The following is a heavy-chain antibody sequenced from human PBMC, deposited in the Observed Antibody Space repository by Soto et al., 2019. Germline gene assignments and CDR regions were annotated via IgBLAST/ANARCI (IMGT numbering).Heavy chain of an antibody. J-gene: IGHJ3*02. CDR2: ISAYNGNT. CDR3: ARGPAWEYSSSSETAVDDAFDI. V-gene: IGHV1-18*01. D-gene: IGHD6-6*01. Sequence: ASVKVSCKASGYTFTSYGISWVRQAPGQGLEWMGWISAYNGNTNYAQKLQGRVTMTTDTSTSTAYMELRSLRSDDTAVYYCARGPAWEYSSSSETAVDDAFDIWGQGTMVTVSS. CDR1: GYTFTSYG.